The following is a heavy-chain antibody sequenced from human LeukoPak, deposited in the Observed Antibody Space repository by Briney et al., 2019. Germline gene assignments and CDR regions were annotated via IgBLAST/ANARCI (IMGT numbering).Heavy chain of an antibody. D-gene: IGHD2-2*01. CDR3: AREGVVVRRWFDP. CDR2: ISYDGSNK. Sequence: PGGSLRLSCAASGFTFSSYAMHWVRQAPGKGLEWVAVISYDGSNKYYADSVKGRFTISRDNSKNTLYLQMNSLRAEDTAVYYCAREGVVVRRWFDPWGQGTLVTVSS. J-gene: IGHJ5*02. CDR1: GFTFSSYA. V-gene: IGHV3-30-3*01.